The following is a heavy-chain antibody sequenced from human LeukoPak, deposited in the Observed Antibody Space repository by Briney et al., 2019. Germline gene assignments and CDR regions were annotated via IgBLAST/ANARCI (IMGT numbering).Heavy chain of an antibody. V-gene: IGHV1-69*13. CDR2: IIPIFGTA. J-gene: IGHJ4*02. Sequence: GASVKVSCKASGGTFSSYAISWVRQAPGQGLEWMGGIIPIFGTANYAQKFQGRVTITADESTSTAYMELSSLRSEDTAVYYCARVSALLALSFDYWGQGTLVTVSS. CDR1: GGTFSSYA. D-gene: IGHD2-15*01. CDR3: ARVSALLALSFDY.